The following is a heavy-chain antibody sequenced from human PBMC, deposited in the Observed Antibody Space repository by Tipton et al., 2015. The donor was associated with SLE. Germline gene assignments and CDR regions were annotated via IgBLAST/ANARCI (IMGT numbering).Heavy chain of an antibody. Sequence: GLVKPSETLSLTCTVSGGSISSHYWSWIRQPPGKGLEWIGYVYDSGYSNLNPSLKSRVSISVDTSKNQFSLKLSSLTAADTAVYYCAREAVSGYVEGWFDPWGQGTLVTVSS. CDR1: GGSISSHY. V-gene: IGHV4-59*11. D-gene: IGHD3-22*01. CDR3: AREAVSGYVEGWFDP. J-gene: IGHJ5*02. CDR2: VYDSGYS.